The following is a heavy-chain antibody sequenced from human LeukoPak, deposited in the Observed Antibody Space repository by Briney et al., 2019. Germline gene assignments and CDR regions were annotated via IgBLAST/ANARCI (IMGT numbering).Heavy chain of an antibody. V-gene: IGHV4-34*01. CDR1: GGSFSGYY. D-gene: IGHD5-18*01. Sequence: SETLSLTCAVYGGSFSGYYWSWIRQPPGKGLEWIGEINHSGSTNYNPSLKSRVTISVDTSKNQFSLKLSSATAADTAVYYCARDRVYSYGWYFDLWGRGTLVTVSS. J-gene: IGHJ2*01. CDR2: INHSGST. CDR3: ARDRVYSYGWYFDL.